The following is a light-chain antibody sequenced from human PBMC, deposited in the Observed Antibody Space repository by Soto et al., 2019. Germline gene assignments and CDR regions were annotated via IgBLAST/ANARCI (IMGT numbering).Light chain of an antibody. J-gene: IGLJ3*02. Sequence: QSALTQPASVSGSPGQSITISCTGTSSDVGSYNLVSWYQQHPGKAPKLMIYEGSKRPSGVSNRFSGSKSGNTAPLTISGLQAEDEADYYCCSYAGSRVFGGGTKVTVL. CDR1: SSDVGSYNL. CDR3: CSYAGSRV. V-gene: IGLV2-23*01. CDR2: EGS.